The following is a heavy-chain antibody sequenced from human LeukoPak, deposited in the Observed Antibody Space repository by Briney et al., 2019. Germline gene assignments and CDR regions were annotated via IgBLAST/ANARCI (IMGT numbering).Heavy chain of an antibody. J-gene: IGHJ4*02. Sequence: GGSLRLSCAASGFTFSSYAMSWVRQAPGKGVEWVSVISGSGGSTYYADSVKGRFTISRDNSKNTLYLQMNSLRADDTAVYYCARDRWDDYGDSWGQGTLVTVSS. V-gene: IGHV3-23*01. CDR3: ARDRWDDYGDS. CDR2: ISGSGGST. CDR1: GFTFSSYA. D-gene: IGHD1-26*01.